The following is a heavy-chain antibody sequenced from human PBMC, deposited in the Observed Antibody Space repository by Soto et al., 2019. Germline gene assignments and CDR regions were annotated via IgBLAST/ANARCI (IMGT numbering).Heavy chain of an antibody. CDR3: ASDRQYGDHAYSFDF. J-gene: IGHJ4*02. V-gene: IGHV1-2*02. CDR2: VNPSSGDT. CDR1: GYTFTAYY. D-gene: IGHD4-17*01. Sequence: GSSVKVSCKTSGYTFTAYYMHWVRQAPGQGLKWMGWVNPSSGDTDCAQDFQGRVTLTRDTSVNTVYMELSGLNSDDTALYYCASDRQYGDHAYSFDFCGQGTLVTVS.